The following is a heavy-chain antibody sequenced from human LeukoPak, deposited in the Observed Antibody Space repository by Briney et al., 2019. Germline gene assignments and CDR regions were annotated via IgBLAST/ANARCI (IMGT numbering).Heavy chain of an antibody. D-gene: IGHD6-19*01. J-gene: IGHJ4*02. CDR3: VTRHPTGWFNFDY. Sequence: GGSLRLSCAASGFTFNTHAMSWVRQPPGKGLEWVSTIGLSSNNRYYADSVKGRFTISRDNSRDTLYLQMDSLRPEDTAVYYCVTRHPTGWFNFDYWGRGTLVTVSS. CDR1: GFTFNTHA. CDR2: IGLSSNNR. V-gene: IGHV3-23*05.